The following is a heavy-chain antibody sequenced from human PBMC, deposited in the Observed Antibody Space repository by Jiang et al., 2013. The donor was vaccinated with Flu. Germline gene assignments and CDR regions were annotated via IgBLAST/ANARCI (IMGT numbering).Heavy chain of an antibody. CDR2: FYHTGTT. Sequence: GTFYHTGTTYHNPSLKSRVAISIDASKNHFSLTLNSVTAADTAVYYCARGGSFEAFDIWAQGDNGHRLF. V-gene: IGHV4-38-2*02. D-gene: IGHD1-26*01. CDR3: ARGGSFEAFDI. J-gene: IGHJ3*02.